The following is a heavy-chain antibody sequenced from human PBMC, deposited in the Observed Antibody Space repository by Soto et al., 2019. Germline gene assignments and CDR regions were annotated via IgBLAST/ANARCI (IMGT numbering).Heavy chain of an antibody. Sequence: ESGGGVVPPGRSLRLSCAASGFTFISYAMHWVRQAPGKGLEWVAVISFDGSTEYYADSVKGRFTISRDNSKNKVYLQMNSLRSEATAVYYCARSRHGSGSYTHFYYGLDVWGQGTTVTVSS. V-gene: IGHV3-30-3*01. CDR3: ARSRHGSGSYTHFYYGLDV. CDR2: ISFDGSTE. CDR1: GFTFISYA. J-gene: IGHJ6*02. D-gene: IGHD3-10*01.